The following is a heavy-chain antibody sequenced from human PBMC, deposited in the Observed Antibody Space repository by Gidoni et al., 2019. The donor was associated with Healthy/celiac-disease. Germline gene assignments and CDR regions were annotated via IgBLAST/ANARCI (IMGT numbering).Heavy chain of an antibody. V-gene: IGHV3-21*01. Sequence: EVQLVESGGGLVKPGGSLRLSCAASGFTFSSYSMNWVRQAPGKGLEWVSSISSSSSYIYYADSVKGRFTISRDNAKNSLYLQMNSLRAEDTAVYYCARVYPLLEIVGATNHDAFDIWGQGTMVTVSS. CDR3: ARVYPLLEIVGATNHDAFDI. D-gene: IGHD1-26*01. J-gene: IGHJ3*02. CDR1: GFTFSSYS. CDR2: ISSSSSYI.